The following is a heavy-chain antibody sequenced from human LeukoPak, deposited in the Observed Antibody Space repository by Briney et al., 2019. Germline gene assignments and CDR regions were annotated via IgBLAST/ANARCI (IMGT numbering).Heavy chain of an antibody. CDR2: ISSSSSTI. CDR3: ARDHRAIAVAGTGIYYYYGMDV. Sequence: GGSLRLSCAASGFTFSSYSMNWVRQAPGKGLEWVSYISSSSSTIYYADSVKGRFTISRDNAKNSLYLQMNSLRAEDTAVYYCARDHRAIAVAGTGIYYYYGMDVWGQGTTVTVSS. CDR1: GFTFSSYS. J-gene: IGHJ6*02. D-gene: IGHD6-19*01. V-gene: IGHV3-48*01.